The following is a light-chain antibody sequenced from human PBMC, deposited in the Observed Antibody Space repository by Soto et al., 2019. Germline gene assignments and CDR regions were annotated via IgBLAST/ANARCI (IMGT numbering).Light chain of an antibody. CDR1: QSVGTK. J-gene: IGKJ1*01. V-gene: IGKV3-15*01. Sequence: IVMTQSPATLSVSPGERANLSCRASQSVGTKLAWYQQTPGQAPRLLIYGASNRATGVPARISGSVSGTEFTLTIASLQYEDFEVYYCQQYSSWLWTFGQGTKVDIK. CDR2: GAS. CDR3: QQYSSWLWT.